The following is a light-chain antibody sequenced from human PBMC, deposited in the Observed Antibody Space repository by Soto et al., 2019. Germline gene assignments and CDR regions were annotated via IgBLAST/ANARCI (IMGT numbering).Light chain of an antibody. CDR3: SSSTSTSTV. J-gene: IGLJ2*01. Sequence: QSVLTQPASVSGSPGQSISISCTGTSNDIGIYNYVSWYQQYPGKAPKLLIYEVNNRLSGVSNRFSGSKSGNTASLTISGLQAEDEAFYYCSSSTSTSTVFGGGTKVTVL. V-gene: IGLV2-14*01. CDR1: SNDIGIYNY. CDR2: EVN.